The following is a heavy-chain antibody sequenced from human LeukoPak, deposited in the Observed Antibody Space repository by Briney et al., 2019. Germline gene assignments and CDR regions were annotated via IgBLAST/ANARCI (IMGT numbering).Heavy chain of an antibody. CDR1: GGTFSSYA. V-gene: IGHV1-69*06. CDR3: ARARGYSYGPFDY. CDR2: IIPIFGTA. D-gene: IGHD5-18*01. Sequence: SVKVSCKASGGTFSSYAISWVRQAPGQGLEWMGGIIPIFGTANYAQKFQGRVTITADKSTSTAYMELSSLRSEDTAVYYCARARGYSYGPFDYWGQGTLGTVSS. J-gene: IGHJ4*02.